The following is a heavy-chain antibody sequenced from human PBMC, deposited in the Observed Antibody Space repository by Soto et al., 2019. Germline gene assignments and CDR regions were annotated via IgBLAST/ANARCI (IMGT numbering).Heavy chain of an antibody. Sequence: ASVKVSCKASGYTFTSYDINWVRQATGQGLEWMGWMNPNSGNTGYAQKFQGRVTMTRNTSISTAYMELSSLRSEDTSVYYCAREGSGSYYSKWFDPRGQGTLVTVSS. CDR2: MNPNSGNT. CDR3: AREGSGSYYSKWFDP. CDR1: GYTFTSYD. D-gene: IGHD3-10*01. J-gene: IGHJ5*02. V-gene: IGHV1-8*01.